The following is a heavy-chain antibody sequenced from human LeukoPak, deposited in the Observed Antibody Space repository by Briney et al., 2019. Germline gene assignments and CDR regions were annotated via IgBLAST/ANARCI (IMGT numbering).Heavy chain of an antibody. D-gene: IGHD3-3*01. V-gene: IGHV4-59*08. Sequence: PSETLSLTCTVSGGSISSYYWSWIRQPPGKGLEWIGYIYYSVSTDYNPSLKSRVTISVDTSKNQFSLRLSSVTAADTAVYYCARVVESNDFWSGYYDYHYYYMDVWGKGTTVTVSS. CDR2: IYYSVST. J-gene: IGHJ6*03. CDR3: ARVVESNDFWSGYYDYHYYYMDV. CDR1: GGSISSYY.